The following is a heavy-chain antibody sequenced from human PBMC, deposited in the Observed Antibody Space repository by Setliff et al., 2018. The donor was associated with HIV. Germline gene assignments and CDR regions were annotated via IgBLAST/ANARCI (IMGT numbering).Heavy chain of an antibody. J-gene: IGHJ5*02. Sequence: SETLSLTCSVSGGPISSSIYYWGWIRQPPGKGLEWIGRISYNGSSYYNPSLKSRVTISVDTSKNQFSLELSSVTAADTAVYYCARHGLLWFGAGYNWFDPWGQGTLVTVSS. D-gene: IGHD3-10*01. V-gene: IGHV4-39*01. CDR1: GGPISSSIYY. CDR2: ISYNGSS. CDR3: ARHGLLWFGAGYNWFDP.